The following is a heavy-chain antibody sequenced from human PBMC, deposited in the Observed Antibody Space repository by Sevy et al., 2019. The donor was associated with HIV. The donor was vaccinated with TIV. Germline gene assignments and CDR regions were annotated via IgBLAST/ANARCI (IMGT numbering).Heavy chain of an antibody. D-gene: IGHD4-4*01. J-gene: IGHJ6*02. V-gene: IGHV4-4*07. CDR3: AREGTTVDRGMDV. Sequence: SETLSLTCTVSGGSISTFFWSWIRQPAGKGLEWIGRIYNTGGTNYNPSLQSRVTMSVDTSKNQLSLKLTSVTVADTAVYYCAREGTTVDRGMDVWGQGTTVTVSS. CDR1: GGSISTFF. CDR2: IYNTGGT.